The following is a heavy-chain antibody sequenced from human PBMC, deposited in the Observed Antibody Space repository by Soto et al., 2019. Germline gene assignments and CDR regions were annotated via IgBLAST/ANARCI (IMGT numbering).Heavy chain of an antibody. CDR1: GYTFTSYY. CDR2: INPSGGST. Sequence: ASVKVSCKAPGYTFTSYYMHWVRQAPGQGLEWMGIINPSGGSTSYAQKFQGRVTMTRDTSTSTVYMELSSLRSEDTAVYYCARDQLSNRGVFDPWGQGTLVTVSS. V-gene: IGHV1-46*01. J-gene: IGHJ5*02. D-gene: IGHD2-2*01. CDR3: ARDQLSNRGVFDP.